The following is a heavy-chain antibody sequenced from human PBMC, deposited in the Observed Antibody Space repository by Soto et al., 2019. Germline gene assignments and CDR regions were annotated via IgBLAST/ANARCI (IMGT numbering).Heavy chain of an antibody. D-gene: IGHD2-2*01. V-gene: IGHV1-69*13. CDR1: RVTFSSYA. CDR2: IIPIFGTA. Sequence: GASVKVSCKACRVTFSSYAISWLRHSPGQWLECILVIIPIFGTANYAQKFQGRVTITADESTSTAYMELSSLRSEDTAVYYCARVKAYCISTSCYVIGPEYYYGMEVWGQGTTVTVSS. CDR3: ARVKAYCISTSCYVIGPEYYYGMEV. J-gene: IGHJ6*02.